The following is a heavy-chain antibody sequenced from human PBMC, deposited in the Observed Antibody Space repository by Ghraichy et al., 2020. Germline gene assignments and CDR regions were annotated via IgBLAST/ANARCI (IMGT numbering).Heavy chain of an antibody. CDR1: GFSLRTSGMR. V-gene: IGHV2-70*04. CDR2: IDWDDDK. J-gene: IGHJ4*02. Sequence: PTLVKPTQTLTLTCTFSGFSLRTSGMRVSWIRQPPGKALEWLARIDWDDDKFYSTSLKTRLTISKDTSRNQVVLTMTNMDPVDTATYYCARADYGGNSEWGQGTLVTVSS. CDR3: ARADYGGNSE. D-gene: IGHD4-23*01.